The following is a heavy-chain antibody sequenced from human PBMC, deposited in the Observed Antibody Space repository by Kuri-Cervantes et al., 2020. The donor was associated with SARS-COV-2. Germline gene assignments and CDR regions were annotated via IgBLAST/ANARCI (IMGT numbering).Heavy chain of an antibody. CDR3: ARPQGYCSGGSCPDAFDI. CDR2: ISGSGGST. D-gene: IGHD2-15*01. CDR1: GFTFSSYA. J-gene: IGHJ3*02. Sequence: GGSLRLSCAASGFTFSSYAMSWVRQAPGKGLEWVSAISGSGGSTYYADSVKGRFTISRDNSKNTLYPQMNSLRAEDTAVYYCARPQGYCSGGSCPDAFDIWGQGTMVTVSS. V-gene: IGHV3-23*01.